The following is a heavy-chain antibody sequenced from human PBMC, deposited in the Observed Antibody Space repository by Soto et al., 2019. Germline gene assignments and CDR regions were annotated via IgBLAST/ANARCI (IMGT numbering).Heavy chain of an antibody. D-gene: IGHD3-22*01. CDR1: GFTFSSYA. Sequence: QVQLVESGGGVVQPGRSLRLSCAASGFTFSSYAMHWVRQAPGKGLEWVAVISYDGSNKYYADSVKGRFTISRDNSKNTLYLQMNSLRAEDTAVYYCASLPQDYYDSSGYDGSVDYWGQGTLVTVS. CDR3: ASLPQDYYDSSGYDGSVDY. J-gene: IGHJ4*02. V-gene: IGHV3-30-3*01. CDR2: ISYDGSNK.